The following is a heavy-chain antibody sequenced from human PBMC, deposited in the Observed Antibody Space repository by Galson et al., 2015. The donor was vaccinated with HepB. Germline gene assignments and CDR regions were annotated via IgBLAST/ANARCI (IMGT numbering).Heavy chain of an antibody. CDR1: GFTFSDYY. CDR3: ARDRGGYCSGGSCYHSPRRYWGYYYYGMDV. V-gene: IGHV3-11*01. Sequence: SLRLSCAASGFTFSDYYMSWIRQAPGKGLEWVSYISSSGSTIYYADSVKGRFTISRDNAKNSLYLQMNSLRAEDTAVHYCARDRGGYCSGGSCYHSPRRYWGYYYYGMDVWGQGTTVTVSS. D-gene: IGHD2-15*01. CDR2: ISSSGSTI. J-gene: IGHJ6*02.